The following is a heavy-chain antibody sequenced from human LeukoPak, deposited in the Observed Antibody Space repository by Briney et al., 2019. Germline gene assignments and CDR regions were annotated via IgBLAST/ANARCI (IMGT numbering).Heavy chain of an antibody. Sequence: GGSLRLSCAASGFTFRSFAMHWVRQAPGKGLERAAVISYDGGNKYYADSVEGRFTISRDNPKNTLYLQMNSLRAEDTAVYYCGRAPGDVLTGYYLDHWGQGSLVTVSS. J-gene: IGHJ4*02. CDR2: ISYDGGNK. CDR1: GFTFRSFA. D-gene: IGHD3-9*01. CDR3: GRAPGDVLTGYYLDH. V-gene: IGHV3-30*04.